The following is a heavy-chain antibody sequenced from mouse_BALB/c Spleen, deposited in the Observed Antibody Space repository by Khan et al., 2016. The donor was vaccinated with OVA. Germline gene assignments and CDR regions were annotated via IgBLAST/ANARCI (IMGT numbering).Heavy chain of an antibody. CDR1: GYTFTEYT. Sequence: EVQLQESGPELVKPGASVKISCKTSGYTFTEYTLHWVKQSHGKSLEWIGVINPKNGVTSYNQKFKGKAKLTVDKSSSTAYMEFRSLTSEDSAVYYCARDAGRYWGQGTSVTVSS. CDR2: INPKNGVT. J-gene: IGHJ4*01. CDR3: ARDAGRY. V-gene: IGHV1-18*01. D-gene: IGHD3-3*01.